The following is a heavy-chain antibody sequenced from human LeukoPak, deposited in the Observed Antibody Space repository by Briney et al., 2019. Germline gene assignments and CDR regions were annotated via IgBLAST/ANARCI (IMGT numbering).Heavy chain of an antibody. CDR2: MNPNSGNT. Sequence: ASVKVSCKASGYTFTSYDINWVRQATGQGLEWMGWMNPNSGNTGYAQKFQGRVTMTRNTSISTAYMELSSLRSEDTAVYYSAGGSSSGWYYYYGMDVWGQGTTVTVSS. J-gene: IGHJ6*02. D-gene: IGHD6-19*01. V-gene: IGHV1-8*01. CDR1: GYTFTSYD. CDR3: AGGSSSGWYYYYGMDV.